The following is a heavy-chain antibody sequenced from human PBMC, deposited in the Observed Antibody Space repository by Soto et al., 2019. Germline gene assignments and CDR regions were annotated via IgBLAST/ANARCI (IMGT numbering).Heavy chain of an antibody. CDR1: GGPISTYY. J-gene: IGHJ4*02. Sequence: PSETLSLTCTVSGGPISTYYWNWIRQPPGKGLESIGYIYYSGSANYSPSLKSRVTISVDTSKNEFSLKLSSVTAADTAIYYCARNDRGHSKAPGPDHWGQGTLVTVSS. CDR2: IYYSGSA. CDR3: ARNDRGHSKAPGPDH. V-gene: IGHV4-59*01. D-gene: IGHD3-22*01.